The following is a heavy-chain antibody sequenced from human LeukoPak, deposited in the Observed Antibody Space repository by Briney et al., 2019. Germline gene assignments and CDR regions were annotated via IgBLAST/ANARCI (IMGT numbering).Heavy chain of an antibody. V-gene: IGHV4-61*02. CDR3: ASYKGKDAFDI. D-gene: IGHD3-10*01. CDR1: GGSISSGGYD. CDR2: IYTSGST. Sequence: SQTLSLTCTVSGGSISSGGYDWSWIRQPAGKGLEWIGRIYTSGSTNYNPSLKSRVTISVDTSKNQFSLKLSSVTAADTAVYYCASYKGKDAFDIWGQGTMVTVSS. J-gene: IGHJ3*02.